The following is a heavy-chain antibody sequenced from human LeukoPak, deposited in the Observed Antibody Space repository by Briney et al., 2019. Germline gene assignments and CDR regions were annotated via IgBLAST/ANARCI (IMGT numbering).Heavy chain of an antibody. CDR2: IWYDGSNK. J-gene: IGHJ6*02. Sequence: GRSLRLSCAASGFTFSSYGMHWVRQAPGKGLEWVAVIWYDGSNKYYADSVKGRFTISRDNSKNTLYLQMHSLRAEDTAVYYCARYPASFYYGMDVWGQGTTVTVSS. CDR3: ARYPASFYYGMDV. V-gene: IGHV3-33*01. CDR1: GFTFSSYG.